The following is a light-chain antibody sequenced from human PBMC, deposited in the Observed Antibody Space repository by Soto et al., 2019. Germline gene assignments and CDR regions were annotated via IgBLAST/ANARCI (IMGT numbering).Light chain of an antibody. J-gene: IGKJ5*01. V-gene: IGKV3-20*01. CDR2: GAS. CDR3: QQHGSSPIT. CDR1: ENIYTN. Sequence: EIVMTQSPATLSVSPGERATLSCRASENIYTNLARYQQKPGQAPRLLFYGASTRATGLPDRFSGSGSGTDFTLTISRLEPEDFAVYYCQQHGSSPITFGQGTRLEIK.